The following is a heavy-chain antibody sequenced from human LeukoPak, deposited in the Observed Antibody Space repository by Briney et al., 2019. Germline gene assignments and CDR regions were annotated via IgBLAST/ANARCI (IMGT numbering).Heavy chain of an antibody. Sequence: GGSLRLSCAASGFTFSSYAMSWVRQAPGKGLEWVSAISGSGGSTYYADSVKGRFTISRDNSKNTLYLQMNSLRAENTAVYYCAKDFPYYYDSSGYLYYWGQGTLVTVSS. CDR3: AKDFPYYYDSSGYLYY. V-gene: IGHV3-23*01. CDR2: ISGSGGST. J-gene: IGHJ4*02. D-gene: IGHD3-22*01. CDR1: GFTFSSYA.